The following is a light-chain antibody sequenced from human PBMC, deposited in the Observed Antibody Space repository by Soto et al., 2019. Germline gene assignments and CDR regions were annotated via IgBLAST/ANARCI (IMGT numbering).Light chain of an antibody. Sequence: EIVLTQSPATLSLSPGERATLSCRASQTVGTFFAWYQQKPGQAPRLVIYDASKRATGIPARFSGTGSGTDFALPICSIVPEGFAVSFIPLVTNSPRTFGRGTKLDIK. V-gene: IGKV3-11*01. J-gene: IGKJ2*01. CDR1: QTVGTF. CDR2: DAS. CDR3: PLVTNSPRT.